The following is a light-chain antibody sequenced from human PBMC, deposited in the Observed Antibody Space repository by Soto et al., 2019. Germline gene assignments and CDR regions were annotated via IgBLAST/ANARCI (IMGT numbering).Light chain of an antibody. CDR2: KAS. V-gene: IGKV1-5*03. J-gene: IGKJ1*01. Sequence: DIQMTQSPSSMSASVGDRVTITCRASQSIDSWLAWYQQRPGKAPNLLIYKASNLASGVPSRFSGSGSGTEFTLTISSLQPDDFATYYCQQYHIYSGTFGQGTKVDIK. CDR1: QSIDSW. CDR3: QQYHIYSGT.